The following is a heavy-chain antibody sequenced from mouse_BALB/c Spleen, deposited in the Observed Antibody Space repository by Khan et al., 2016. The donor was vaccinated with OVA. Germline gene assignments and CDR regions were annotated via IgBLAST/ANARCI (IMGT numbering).Heavy chain of an antibody. V-gene: IGHV9-2-1*01. J-gene: IGHJ2*01. CDR3: ARDMYDYFDY. CDR2: INTETGEP. D-gene: IGHD2-14*01. CDR1: GYTFTDYS. Sequence: QIQLVQSGPELKKPGETVKISCKASGYTFTDYSMHWVKQAPGKGLKWMGWINTETGEPTYADDFKGRFAFSLETSASTAYLQINNLKNEDTATYFCARDMYDYFDYWGQGTTLTVSS.